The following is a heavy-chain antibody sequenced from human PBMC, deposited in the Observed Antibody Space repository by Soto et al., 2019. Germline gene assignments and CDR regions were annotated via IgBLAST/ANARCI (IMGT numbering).Heavy chain of an antibody. V-gene: IGHV2-70*04. J-gene: IGHJ4*02. CDR1: GFSLSTSGVG. CDR2: IDWDDDK. D-gene: IGHD2-15*01. CDR3: ARIHRYGGRGVDFDY. Sequence: SGPTLVNPTQTLTLTCTFSGFSLSTSGVGVGWIRQPPGKALEWLARIDWDDDKFYNTSLRTRLTISRDTSKNQVVLTMTNMDPVDTATYYCARIHRYGGRGVDFDYWGQGTLVTVSS.